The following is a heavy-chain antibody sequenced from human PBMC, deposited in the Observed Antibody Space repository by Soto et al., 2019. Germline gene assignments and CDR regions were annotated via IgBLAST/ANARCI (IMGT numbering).Heavy chain of an antibody. CDR2: ISYDGSNK. D-gene: IGHD4-17*01. CDR3: ATESPVTTTYYFDY. CDR1: GFTFSSHA. Sequence: PGGSLRLSCAASGFTFSSHATHWVRQAPGKGLEWVAVISYDGSNKYYADSVKGRFTISRDNSKNTLYLLMNSLRAEDTAVYYCATESPVTTTYYFDYWGQGTLVTVSS. V-gene: IGHV3-30-3*01. J-gene: IGHJ4*02.